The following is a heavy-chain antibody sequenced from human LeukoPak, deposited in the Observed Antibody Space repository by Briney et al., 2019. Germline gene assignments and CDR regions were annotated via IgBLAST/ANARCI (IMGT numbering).Heavy chain of an antibody. CDR1: GYTFTGYY. CDR3: AKPGGGSYFTHNCFDP. CDR2: INPNSGGT. Sequence: ASVKVSCKASGYTFTGYYMHWVRQAPGQGLEWMGRINPNSGGTNYAQKFQGRVTMTRDTSISTAYMELSRLRSDDTAVYYCAKPGGGSYFTHNCFDPWGQGALVTVSS. D-gene: IGHD1-26*01. J-gene: IGHJ5*02. V-gene: IGHV1-2*06.